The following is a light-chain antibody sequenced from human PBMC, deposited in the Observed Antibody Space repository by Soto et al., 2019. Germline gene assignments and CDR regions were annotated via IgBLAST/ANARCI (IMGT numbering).Light chain of an antibody. J-gene: IGLJ2*01. CDR3: EAWDDSLYGAV. CDR2: NND. CDR1: SSNIGANP. Sequence: QSVLTQPPSASGTPGQRVTISCSGISSNIGANPINWYQQLPGTAPKLLIYNNDQRPSGVPDRFSASKSGTSASLAISGLQSEDEADYYCEAWDDSLYGAVLGGGTKLTVL. V-gene: IGLV1-44*01.